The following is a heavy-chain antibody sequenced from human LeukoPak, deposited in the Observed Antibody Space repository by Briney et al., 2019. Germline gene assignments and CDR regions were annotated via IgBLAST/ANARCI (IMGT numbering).Heavy chain of an antibody. V-gene: IGHV3-43D*03. CDR1: GFTFNDYA. J-gene: IGHJ1*01. CDR3: AKGPGAAVGKRYIQH. D-gene: IGHD6-13*01. CDR2: ISWDSGNT. Sequence: GGSLRLSCAASGFTFNDYAMHWVRQAPGKGLEWVSLISWDSGNTYYADSVKGRFTISRDNSKNSLSLQMNSLRAEDTALYYCAKGPGAAVGKRYIQHWGQGTLVTVSS.